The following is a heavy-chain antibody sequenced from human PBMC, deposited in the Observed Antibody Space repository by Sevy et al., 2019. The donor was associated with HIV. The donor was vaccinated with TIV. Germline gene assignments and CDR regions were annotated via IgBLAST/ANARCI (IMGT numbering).Heavy chain of an antibody. J-gene: IGHJ4*02. CDR2: ISGSGGSGDKT. CDR3: ARKYDSSGYFDY. V-gene: IGHV3-23*01. CDR1: GFTFSRYA. Sequence: GGSLRLSCAASGFTFSRYAMNWVRQAPGKGLEWVSGISGSGGSGDKTNYGDSVKGGFTISRDDSKNSLYLQLNSLRAEDTAIYYCARKYDSSGYFDYWGQGTLVTVSS. D-gene: IGHD3-22*01.